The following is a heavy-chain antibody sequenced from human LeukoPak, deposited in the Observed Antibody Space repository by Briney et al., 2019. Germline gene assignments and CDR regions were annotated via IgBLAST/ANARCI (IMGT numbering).Heavy chain of an antibody. D-gene: IGHD3-16*01. V-gene: IGHV3-23*01. CDR1: GFTFDTYA. CDR2: ISGSGTNT. J-gene: IGHJ4*02. Sequence: GGSLRLSCAASGFTFDTYALSWVRRAPGKGLEWVSAISGSGTNTYYAVSVKGRFTISRDNSKGTVFLQMNSLGAEDTAVYYCADYRARGWGQGTLVTVSS. CDR3: ADYRARG.